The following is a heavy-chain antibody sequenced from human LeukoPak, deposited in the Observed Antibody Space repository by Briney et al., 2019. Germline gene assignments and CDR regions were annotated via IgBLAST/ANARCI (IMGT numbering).Heavy chain of an antibody. J-gene: IGHJ4*02. Sequence: GGSLRLSCAASGFTFASYAMAWVRQAPGKGLEWVSDITNSGRVHYADSVKGRFTISRDNSKNTLYLQMNSLRAEDTAVYYCARERNYVGSDYWGLGTLVTVSS. CDR1: GFTFASYA. V-gene: IGHV3-23*01. CDR3: ARERNYVGSDY. CDR2: ITNSGRV. D-gene: IGHD1-26*01.